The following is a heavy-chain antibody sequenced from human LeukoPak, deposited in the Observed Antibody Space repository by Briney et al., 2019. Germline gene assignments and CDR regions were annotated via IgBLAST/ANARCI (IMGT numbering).Heavy chain of an antibody. CDR2: IYTSGST. J-gene: IGHJ2*01. CDR3: ARVYGYLDPWYFDL. V-gene: IGHV4-4*07. CDR1: GGPISSYY. Sequence: SETLSLTCTVSGGPISSYYWSWIRQPAGKGLEWIGRIYTSGSTNYNPSLKSRVTMSVDTSKNQFSLKLSSVTAADTAVYYCARVYGYLDPWYFDLWGRGTLVTVSS. D-gene: IGHD5-18*01.